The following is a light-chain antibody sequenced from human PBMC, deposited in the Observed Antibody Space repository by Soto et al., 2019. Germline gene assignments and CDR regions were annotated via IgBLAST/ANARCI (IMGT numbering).Light chain of an antibody. CDR3: NSYASVNSPVL. V-gene: IGLV2-14*03. J-gene: IGLJ2*01. CDR1: SSDVGGYNY. CDR2: GVS. Sequence: QLVLTQPASLSGSPGQSITISCTGTSSDVGGYNYVSWYQQHPGKAPRLMIYGVSNRPLGVSYRFSGSKSGNTASLTISGLQSEDEADYYCNSYASVNSPVLFGGGTKVTVL.